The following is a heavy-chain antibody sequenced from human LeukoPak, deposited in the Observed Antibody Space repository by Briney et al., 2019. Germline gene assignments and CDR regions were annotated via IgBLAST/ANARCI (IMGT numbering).Heavy chain of an antibody. CDR2: ITTSSSQI. V-gene: IGHV3-21*01. CDR1: GFTFSTYA. J-gene: IGHJ1*01. Sequence: GGSLRLSCAASGFTFSTYAMNWVRQAPGKELEWVSSITTSSSQIYYADSVKGRFTISRDNTKNSLYLQMNSLRAEDMAVYYCARGYCGGDCYGDWGQGTLVTVSS. CDR3: ARGYCGGDCYGD. D-gene: IGHD2-21*02.